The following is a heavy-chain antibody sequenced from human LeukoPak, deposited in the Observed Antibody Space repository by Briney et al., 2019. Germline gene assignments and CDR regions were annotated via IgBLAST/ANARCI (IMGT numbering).Heavy chain of an antibody. D-gene: IGHD3-22*01. CDR2: IIPIFGTA. CDR3: ARDLYYYDSSGYYRLDY. Sequence: GSSVKVSCKASGGTFSSYAISWVRQAPGQGLEWMGGIIPIFGTANYAQKFQGRVTITADESTSTAYMELSSLRSEDTAVYYCARDLYYYDSSGYYRLDYWGQGTLVTVSS. J-gene: IGHJ4*02. V-gene: IGHV1-69*01. CDR1: GGTFSSYA.